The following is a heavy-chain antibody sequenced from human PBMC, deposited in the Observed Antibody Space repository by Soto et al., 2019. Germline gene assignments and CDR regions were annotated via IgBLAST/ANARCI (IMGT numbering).Heavy chain of an antibody. CDR1: GGSMRNYF. Sequence: SETLSLTCTVSGGSMRNYFWTWIRQPPGKGLEWIGYIHYSGTTSFFPSYNPSLRSRVTMSEDTSKNQFSLKLLSVTTADTAVYFCAAGEASSRNLAPYYLDFWGQGTLVTVSS. V-gene: IGHV4-59*01. CDR2: IHYSGTT. D-gene: IGHD6-13*01. J-gene: IGHJ4*02. CDR3: AAGEASSRNLAPYYLDF.